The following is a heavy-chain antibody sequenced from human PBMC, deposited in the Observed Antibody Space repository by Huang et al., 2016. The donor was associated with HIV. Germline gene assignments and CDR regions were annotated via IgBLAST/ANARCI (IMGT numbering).Heavy chain of an antibody. CDR3: APLPETWSPSTDY. J-gene: IGHJ4*02. Sequence: EVHLVESGGGLVQLGRSLRLSCAASGFNFDDYSMHWIRQGPGKGLENVSGITGEGRNIFYADFVKDRFTVSGANARESLYLQMNSLSLEDSALYYCAPLPETWSPSTDYWGQGTLVTVSS. CDR1: GFNFDDYS. D-gene: IGHD3-3*01. V-gene: IGHV3-9*01. CDR2: ITGEGRNI.